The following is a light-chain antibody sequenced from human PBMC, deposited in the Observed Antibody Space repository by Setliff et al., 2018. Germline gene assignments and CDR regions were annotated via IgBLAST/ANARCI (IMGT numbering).Light chain of an antibody. CDR1: RSDVGAYDY. V-gene: IGLV2-14*03. CDR2: EVT. Sequence: QSALTQPASVSASPGQSISISCSGTRSDVGAYDYVSWYQQHPGKAPKVLIYEVTNRPSGVSDRFSGSKSGNTASLSISGLQAEDEADYYCSSYTGSDTIVFGTGTKSPS. CDR3: SSYTGSDTIV. J-gene: IGLJ1*01.